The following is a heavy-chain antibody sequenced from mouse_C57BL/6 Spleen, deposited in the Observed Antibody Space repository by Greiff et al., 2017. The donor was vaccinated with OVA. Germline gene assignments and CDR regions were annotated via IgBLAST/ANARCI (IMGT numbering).Heavy chain of an antibody. CDR2: IYPRDGST. V-gene: IGHV1-85*01. J-gene: IGHJ2*01. Sequence: QVTLKVCGPELVKPGASVKLSCKASGYTFTSYDINWVKQRPGQGLEWIGWIYPRDGSTKYNEKFKGKATLTVDTSSSTAYMELHSLTSEDSAVYFCAREGDGNGGYFDYWGQGTTLTVSS. CDR1: GYTFTSYD. D-gene: IGHD2-1*01. CDR3: AREGDGNGGYFDY.